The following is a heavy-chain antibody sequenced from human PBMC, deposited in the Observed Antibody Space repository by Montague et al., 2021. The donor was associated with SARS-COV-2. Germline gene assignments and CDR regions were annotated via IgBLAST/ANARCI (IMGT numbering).Heavy chain of an antibody. J-gene: IGHJ4*02. Sequence: CAISGDSVSSNRAAWNWIRQSPSRGLEWLGRTYYRSKWYNNYALSVKSRITINPETSKNQFSLQLNSVAPEDTAIYYCARDRTTTAAAGDGSDYWGQGTLVTVSS. D-gene: IGHD6-13*01. CDR2: TYYRSKWYN. CDR1: GDSVSSNRAA. CDR3: ARDRTTTAAAGDGSDY. V-gene: IGHV6-1*01.